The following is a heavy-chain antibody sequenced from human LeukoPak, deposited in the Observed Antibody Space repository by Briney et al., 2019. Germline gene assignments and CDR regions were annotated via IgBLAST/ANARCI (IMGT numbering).Heavy chain of an antibody. Sequence: PSETLSLTCTVSGGSISSGDYYWSWIRQPPGKGLEWIGYIYYSGSTYYNPSLKSRVTISVDTSKNQFSLKLSSVTAADTAVYYCSFNYYGSGSHTGDYWGQGTLVTVSS. CDR2: IYYSGST. V-gene: IGHV4-30-4*01. D-gene: IGHD3-10*01. J-gene: IGHJ4*02. CDR3: SFNYYGSGSHTGDY. CDR1: GGSISSGDYY.